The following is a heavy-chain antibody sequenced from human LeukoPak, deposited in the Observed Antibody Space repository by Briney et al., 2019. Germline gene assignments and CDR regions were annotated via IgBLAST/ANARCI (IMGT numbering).Heavy chain of an antibody. Sequence: QAGGSLRLSCAASVFTFDDYAMHWVRQAPGKGLEGVSGVSWNSGSIGYADSVKGRFTISRDNAKNSLYLQMNSLRAEDMALYYCAKETYWGGFDPWGQGTLVTLSS. CDR3: AKETYWGGFDP. CDR1: VFTFDDYA. V-gene: IGHV3-9*03. J-gene: IGHJ5*02. D-gene: IGHD2-21*01. CDR2: VSWNSGSI.